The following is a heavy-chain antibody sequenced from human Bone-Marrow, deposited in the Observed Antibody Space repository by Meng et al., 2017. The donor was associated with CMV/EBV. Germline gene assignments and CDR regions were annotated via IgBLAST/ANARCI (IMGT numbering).Heavy chain of an antibody. CDR1: GGTFSNYP. V-gene: IGHV1-69*04. CDR2: FVPMFNIS. J-gene: IGHJ3*02. Sequence: SVKVSCKTSGGTFSNYPINWVRQAPGQGLEWMGRFVPMFNISGFAQRFQGRISISADTSTNTGYMELSRLTSEDTAVYYCARGWELQAGDAFDIWGQGTMVTVSS. CDR3: ARGWELQAGDAFDI. D-gene: IGHD1-26*01.